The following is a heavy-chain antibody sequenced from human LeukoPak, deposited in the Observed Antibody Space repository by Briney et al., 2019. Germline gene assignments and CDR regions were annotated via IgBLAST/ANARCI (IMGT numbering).Heavy chain of an antibody. CDR1: GYTFTSYG. V-gene: IGHV1-18*01. CDR2: ISAYNGNT. Sequence: GASVKVSCKASGYTFTSYGISWVRQAPGQGLEWMGWISAYNGNTKYSQKFQGRVTITRDTSASTAYMELSSLRSEDTAVYYCARESPQRSGYSYPHWGQGTLVTVSS. J-gene: IGHJ4*02. CDR3: ARESPQRSGYSYPH. D-gene: IGHD5-18*01.